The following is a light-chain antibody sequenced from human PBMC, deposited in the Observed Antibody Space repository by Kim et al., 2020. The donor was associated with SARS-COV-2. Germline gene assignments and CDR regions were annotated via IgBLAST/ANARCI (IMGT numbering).Light chain of an antibody. CDR3: QQSYSTPHT. Sequence: DIQMTQSPSSLSASVGDRVTITCRASQSISSYLNWYQQKPGKAPKLLIYAASSLQSGVPSRFNGSGSGTDFTLTISSLQPEDFANYWKQQSYSTPHTFGQGTKLEI. CDR2: AAS. V-gene: IGKV1-39*01. CDR1: QSISSY. J-gene: IGKJ2*01.